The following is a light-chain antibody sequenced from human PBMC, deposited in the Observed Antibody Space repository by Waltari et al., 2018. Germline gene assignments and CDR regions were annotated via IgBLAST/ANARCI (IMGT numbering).Light chain of an antibody. J-gene: IGLJ1*01. V-gene: IGLV2-14*03. CDR3: NSYTSSRTRV. Sequence: QSALTQPASVSGSPGQSITISCTGTSSAVGGYNYVPWYQQHPGKAPKLMIYDVSNRPSGVSNRFSGSKSANTASLTISGLQAEDEADYYCNSYTSSRTRVFGTGTRVTVL. CDR1: SSAVGGYNY. CDR2: DVS.